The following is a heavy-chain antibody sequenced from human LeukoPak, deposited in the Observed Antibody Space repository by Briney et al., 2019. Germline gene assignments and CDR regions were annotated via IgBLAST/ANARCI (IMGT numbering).Heavy chain of an antibody. CDR1: GFTFSNAW. Sequence: GGSLRLSCAASGFTFSNAWMSWVRQAPGKGLEWVGRIKSKTDGGTTDYAAPVKGRFTISRDDSKNTLYLQMNSLKTEDTAMYYCTAGLDILTGYYYWGQGTLVTVSS. CDR3: TAGLDILTGYYY. J-gene: IGHJ4*02. D-gene: IGHD3-9*01. V-gene: IGHV3-15*01. CDR2: IKSKTDGGTT.